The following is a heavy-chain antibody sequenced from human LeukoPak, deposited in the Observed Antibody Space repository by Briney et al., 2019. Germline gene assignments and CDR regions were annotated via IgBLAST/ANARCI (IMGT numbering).Heavy chain of an antibody. Sequence: SLRLSCAASGFTFDDYAMHWVRQAPGKGLEWVSGISWNSGSIGYADSVKGRFTISRDNAKNSLYLQMNSLRAEDTALYYCAKDMRAAAGTLDYWGQGTLVTVSS. CDR1: GFTFDDYA. D-gene: IGHD6-13*01. CDR3: AKDMRAAAGTLDY. J-gene: IGHJ4*02. CDR2: ISWNSGSI. V-gene: IGHV3-9*01.